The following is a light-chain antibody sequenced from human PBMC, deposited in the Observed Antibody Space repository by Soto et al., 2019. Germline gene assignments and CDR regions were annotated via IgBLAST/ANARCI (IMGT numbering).Light chain of an antibody. CDR1: QSVSTN. V-gene: IGKV3-15*01. CDR2: GAS. J-gene: IGKJ5*01. Sequence: EIVMTRSPATLSLSPGERATLSCRASQSVSTNVAWYQQKPGQALRLLMYGASTRAACIPVRFSGSGSATEFTLTISSLDSEDFALYYCQQYYNWPPAITFCQGTRLEIK. CDR3: QQYYNWPPAIT.